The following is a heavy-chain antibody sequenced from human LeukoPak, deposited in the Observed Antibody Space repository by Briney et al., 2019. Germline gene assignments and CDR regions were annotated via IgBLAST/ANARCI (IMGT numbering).Heavy chain of an antibody. V-gene: IGHV1-69*04. CDR1: GGTFSSYA. D-gene: IGHD3-10*01. CDR3: AREGGREGSYNY. CDR2: IIPILGIA. Sequence: SVKVSCKASGGTFSSYAISWVRQAPGQGLEWMGRIIPILGIANYAQKFQGRVTITADKSTSTAYMELSSLRSEDTAVYYCAREGGREGSYNYWGQGTLVTVSS. J-gene: IGHJ4*02.